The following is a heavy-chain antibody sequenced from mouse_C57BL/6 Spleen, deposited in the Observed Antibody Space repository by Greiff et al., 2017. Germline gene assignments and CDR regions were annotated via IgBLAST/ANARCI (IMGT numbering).Heavy chain of an antibody. V-gene: IGHV5-4*01. J-gene: IGHJ2*01. CDR3: ARDGGYYFDY. CDR2: ISDGGSYT. CDR1: GFTFSSYA. Sequence: EVKLVESWGGLVKPGGSLKLSCAASGFTFSSYAMSWVRQTPEKRLEWVATISDGGSYTYYPDNVKGRFTISRDNAKNNLYLQMSHLKSEDTAMYYCARDGGYYFDYWGQGTTRTVSS.